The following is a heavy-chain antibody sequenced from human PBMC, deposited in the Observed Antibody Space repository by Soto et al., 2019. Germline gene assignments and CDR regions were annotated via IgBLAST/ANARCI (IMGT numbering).Heavy chain of an antibody. V-gene: IGHV4-39*07. J-gene: IGHJ5*02. CDR2: VFYTGFT. CDR1: GGSISGSYYY. D-gene: IGHD3-10*01. CDR3: ARGPISLWFGELNWFDP. Sequence: SETLSLTCAVSGGSISGSYYYWGWLRQSPGKGPEWIGSVFYTGFTSYNPSLESRVSVSVDTSKNQFSLKVSGVSAADTAVYYCARGPISLWFGELNWFDPWGQGTLVTVSS.